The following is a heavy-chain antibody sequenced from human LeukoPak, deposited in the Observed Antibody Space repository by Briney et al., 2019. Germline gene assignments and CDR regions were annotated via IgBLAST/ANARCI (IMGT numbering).Heavy chain of an antibody. D-gene: IGHD1-1*01. V-gene: IGHV3-11*04. J-gene: IGHJ4*02. Sequence: GGSLRLSCAASGFTFTDYYMSWIRQAPGKGLEWVSYISSSGSTIFYLDSVKGRFTISRDNSKNTLYLQMNSLRAEGTAVYYCARAPGYGAAYYFDYWGQGTLVTVSS. CDR1: GFTFTDYY. CDR2: ISSSGSTI. CDR3: ARAPGYGAAYYFDY.